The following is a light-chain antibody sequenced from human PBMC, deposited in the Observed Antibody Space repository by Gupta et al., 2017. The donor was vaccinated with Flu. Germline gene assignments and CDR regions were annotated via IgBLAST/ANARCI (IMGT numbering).Light chain of an antibody. CDR1: QSVSTKY. Sequence: ERATLSCRANQSVSTKYLAWYQQKPGQTPRLLIYGASSRATGVPDRFSGSGSGTDFTLTISRLEPKDFAVYYCQQYGSSPETFGQGTKVEIK. V-gene: IGKV3-20*01. CDR3: QQYGSSPET. J-gene: IGKJ2*01. CDR2: GAS.